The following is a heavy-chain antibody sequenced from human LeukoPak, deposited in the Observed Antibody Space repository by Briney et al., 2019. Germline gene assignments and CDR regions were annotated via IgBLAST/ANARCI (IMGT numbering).Heavy chain of an antibody. J-gene: IGHJ5*02. Sequence: PSETLSLTCAVYGGSFSGYYWSWIRQPPGKGLEWIGEINHSGSTNYYPSLKSRVTISVATSKNQFSLKLSSVTAADTAVYYCARHVSRNGRYYYGSGSPYNWFDPWGQGTLVTVSS. V-gene: IGHV4-34*01. CDR3: ARHVSRNGRYYYGSGSPYNWFDP. CDR2: INHSGST. CDR1: GGSFSGYY. D-gene: IGHD3-10*01.